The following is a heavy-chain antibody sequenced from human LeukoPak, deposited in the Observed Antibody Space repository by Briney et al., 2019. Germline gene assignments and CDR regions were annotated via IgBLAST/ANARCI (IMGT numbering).Heavy chain of an antibody. D-gene: IGHD6-19*01. CDR1: GGTFSSYA. V-gene: IGHV1-69*13. Sequence: SVKVSCKASGGTFSSYAISWVRQAPGQGLEWMGGIIPIFGTANYAQKFQGRVTITADESTSTAYMELSSLRSEDTAVYYCAREILSSGPVDYWDQGTLVTVSS. CDR3: AREILSSGPVDY. J-gene: IGHJ4*02. CDR2: IIPIFGTA.